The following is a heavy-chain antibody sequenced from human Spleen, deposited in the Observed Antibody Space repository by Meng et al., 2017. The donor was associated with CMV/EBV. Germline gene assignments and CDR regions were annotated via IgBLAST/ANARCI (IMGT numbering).Heavy chain of an antibody. Sequence: KGCGYSFPSYWSGWVRQMPGKGLEWVGTIYPGDSDTRYSPSFQGPVAISADKSINTAYLQWSSLRASDTAMYYCVTLGRGIVARPGDWGQGTLVTVSS. V-gene: IGHV5-51*01. D-gene: IGHD6-6*01. CDR1: GYSFPSYW. CDR3: VTLGRGIVARPGD. CDR2: IYPGDSDT. J-gene: IGHJ4*02.